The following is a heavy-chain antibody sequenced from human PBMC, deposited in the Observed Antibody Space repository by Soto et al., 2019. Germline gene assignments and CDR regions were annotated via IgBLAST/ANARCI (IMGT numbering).Heavy chain of an antibody. V-gene: IGHV3-23*01. CDR2: ISGSGGST. CDR1: GFTFSSYA. J-gene: IGHJ6*03. D-gene: IGHD3-3*01. Sequence: GGSLRLSCAASGFTFSSYAMSWVRQAPGKGLEWVSAISGSGGSTYYADSVKGRFTISRDNSKNTLYLQMNSLRAEDTAVYYCAKDLAFRNPDDYWTGYYTGIAPGASDDYYYYMDVWGKGTTVTVSS. CDR3: AKDLAFRNPDDYWTGYYTGIAPGASDDYYYYMDV.